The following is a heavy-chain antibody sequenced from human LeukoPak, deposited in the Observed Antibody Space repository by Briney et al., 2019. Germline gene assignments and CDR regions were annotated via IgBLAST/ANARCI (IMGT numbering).Heavy chain of an antibody. CDR1: GGSISSSSYY. CDR3: ARHGSRGWELRPNWFDP. CDR2: IYYSGST. D-gene: IGHD1-26*01. J-gene: IGHJ5*02. Sequence: PSETLSLTCTVSGGSISSSSYYWGWIRQPPGKGLEWIGSIYYSGSTYYNPSLKSRVTISVDTSKNQFSLKLRSVTAADTAVYYCARHGSRGWELRPNWFDPWGQGTLVTVSS. V-gene: IGHV4-39*01.